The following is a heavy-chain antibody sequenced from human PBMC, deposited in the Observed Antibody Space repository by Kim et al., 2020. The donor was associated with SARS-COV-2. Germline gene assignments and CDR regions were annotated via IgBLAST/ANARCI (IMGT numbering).Heavy chain of an antibody. Sequence: ADDVQGRFTISRDNSKTTLYPQMNSLRAEDTAVYYCAKDRVAARPNAFDLWGQGTMVTVSS. CDR3: AKDRVAARPNAFDL. J-gene: IGHJ3*01. D-gene: IGHD6-6*01. V-gene: IGHV3-23*01.